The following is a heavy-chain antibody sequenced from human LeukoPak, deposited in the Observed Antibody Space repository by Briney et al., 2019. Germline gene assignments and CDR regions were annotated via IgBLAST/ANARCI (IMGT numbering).Heavy chain of an antibody. Sequence: GGSLRLSCAASGLIFSNFGMHWVRQAPGKGLEWVAFIRYDGSNKYYADSVKGRFTISRDNSKNTLYLQMNSLRAEDTAVYYCAKDARSPRITIFGVVTPRAFDIWGQGTMVTVSS. CDR3: AKDARSPRITIFGVVTPRAFDI. CDR2: IRYDGSNK. CDR1: GLIFSNFG. V-gene: IGHV3-30*02. D-gene: IGHD3-3*01. J-gene: IGHJ3*02.